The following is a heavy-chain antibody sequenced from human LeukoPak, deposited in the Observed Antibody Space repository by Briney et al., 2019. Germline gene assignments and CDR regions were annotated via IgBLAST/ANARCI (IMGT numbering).Heavy chain of an antibody. CDR1: GFTFSSYG. D-gene: IGHD3-10*01. CDR2: IWYDGSNK. CDR3: ARDYGSGSYSPLFFDY. V-gene: IGHV3-33*08. J-gene: IGHJ4*02. Sequence: GGSLRLSCAASGFTFSSYGMHWARQAPGKGLEWVAVIWYDGSNKYYADSVKGRFTISRDNSKNTLYLQMNSLRAEDTAVYYCARDYGSGSYSPLFFDYWGQGTLVTVSS.